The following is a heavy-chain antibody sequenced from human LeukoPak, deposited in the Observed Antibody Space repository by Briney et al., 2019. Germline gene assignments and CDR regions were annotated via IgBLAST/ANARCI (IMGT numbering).Heavy chain of an antibody. D-gene: IGHD7-27*01. CDR3: AIDPNWGTHS. CDR1: GFTFSSYA. J-gene: IGHJ4*02. Sequence: GGSLRLSCAASGFTFSSYAMSWVRQAPGKGLEWVSAISGSGGSTYYADSVKGRFTISRDNFKNALYLQMNSLRVEDTAVYYCAIDPNWGTHSWGQGVLVTVSS. CDR2: ISGSGGST. V-gene: IGHV3-23*01.